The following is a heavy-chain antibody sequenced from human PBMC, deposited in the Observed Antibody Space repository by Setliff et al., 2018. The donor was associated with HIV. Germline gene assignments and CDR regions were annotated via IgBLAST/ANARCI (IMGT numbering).Heavy chain of an antibody. CDR3: GRVDGSFYTFDI. CDR2: IYYSGST. J-gene: IGHJ3*02. V-gene: IGHV4-39*07. CDR1: GGSISSSSYY. Sequence: PSETLSLTCTVSGGSISSSSYYWGWIRQPPGKGLEWIGSIYYSGSTYYNPSLKSRVTISIDTSKNQFSLKLSSVTAADTAVYYCGRVDGSFYTFDIWGQGTMVTVSS. D-gene: IGHD3-3*02.